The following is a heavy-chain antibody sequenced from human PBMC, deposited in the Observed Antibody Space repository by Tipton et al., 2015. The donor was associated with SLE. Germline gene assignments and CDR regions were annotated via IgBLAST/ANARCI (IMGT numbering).Heavy chain of an antibody. CDR2: LYPGGTT. V-gene: IGHV4-4*07. CDR1: GGSISNYY. D-gene: IGHD1-26*01. J-gene: IGHJ4*02. Sequence: TLSLTCKVSGGSISNYYWSWIRQSAGKGLEWMGRLYPGGTTSYNPSFKSRVTMSADTSKNQFSLKLNSVTAADTAVYFCAADVTSGSYRFDYWGQGTLVTVSS. CDR3: AADVTSGSYRFDY.